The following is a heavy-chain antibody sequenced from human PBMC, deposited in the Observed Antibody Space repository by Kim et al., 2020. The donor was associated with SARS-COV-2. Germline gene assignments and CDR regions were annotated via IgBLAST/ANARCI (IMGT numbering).Heavy chain of an antibody. CDR1: GDSVSSNSAT. V-gene: IGHV6-1*01. CDR3: ARRVPVSGPSWFDP. D-gene: IGHD2-15*01. CDR2: TYYRSKWYN. Sequence: SQTLSLTCAISGDSVSSNSATWNWIRQSPSRGLEWLGSTYYRSKWYNDYAVSVKSRITINPDTSKNQFSLHLNSVTPEDTAVYYCARRVPVSGPSWFDPWSQGTLVTVSS. J-gene: IGHJ5*02.